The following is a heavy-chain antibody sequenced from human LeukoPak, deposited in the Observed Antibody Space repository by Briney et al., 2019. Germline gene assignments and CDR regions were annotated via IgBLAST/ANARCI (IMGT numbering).Heavy chain of an antibody. CDR1: GGTFSSYA. CDR2: IIPIFGTA. Sequence: SVKVSCKASGGTFSSYAISWGRQAPGQGLEWMGGIIPIFGTANSAQKFQGRVTITTDESTSTVYMGMSSVRCADTAVCYSARYLPHYYERSGQNAFDIWGQGTLVTVSS. V-gene: IGHV1-69*05. CDR3: ARYLPHYYERSGQNAFDI. D-gene: IGHD3-22*01. J-gene: IGHJ3*02.